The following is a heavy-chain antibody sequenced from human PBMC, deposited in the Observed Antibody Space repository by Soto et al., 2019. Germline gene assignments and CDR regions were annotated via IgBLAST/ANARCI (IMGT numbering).Heavy chain of an antibody. CDR3: ARVESGYDYYYYYYMDL. V-gene: IGHV3-66*01. Sequence: EVQLVESGGGLVQPGGSLRLSCAASGFTVSTYYMTWVRQAPGMGLEWVSVIYTGGTTYYADSVKGRFTISRDNSKNTLYLQMHSLRAEDTAVYYCARVESGYDYYYYYYMDLWGKGTTVTVSS. CDR1: GFTVSTYY. CDR2: IYTGGTT. J-gene: IGHJ6*03. D-gene: IGHD5-12*01.